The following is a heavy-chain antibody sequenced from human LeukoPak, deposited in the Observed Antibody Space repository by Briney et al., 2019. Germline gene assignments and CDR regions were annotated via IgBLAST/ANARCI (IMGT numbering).Heavy chain of an antibody. Sequence: GGSLRLSCAASGFTFSSYAMSWVRQAPGKGLVWVSAISGSGGSTYYADSVKGRFTISRDNSKNTLYLRMNSLRAEDTAVYYCAKPTYYYDSSGYYETYYFDYWGQGTLVTVSS. J-gene: IGHJ4*02. CDR1: GFTFSSYA. D-gene: IGHD3-22*01. V-gene: IGHV3-23*01. CDR2: ISGSGGST. CDR3: AKPTYYYDSSGYYETYYFDY.